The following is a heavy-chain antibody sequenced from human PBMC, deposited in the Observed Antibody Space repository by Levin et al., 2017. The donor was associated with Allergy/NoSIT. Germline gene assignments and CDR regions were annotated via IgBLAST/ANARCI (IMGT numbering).Heavy chain of an antibody. D-gene: IGHD3-22*01. CDR1: GGSFSGYY. V-gene: IGHV4-34*01. CDR2: INHSGST. J-gene: IGHJ4*02. CDR3: ARGLLYDSRGYYFDY. Sequence: ESLKISCAVYGGSFSGYYWSWIRQPPGKGLEWIGEINHSGSTNYNPSLKSRVTISVDTSKNQFSLKLSSVTAADTAVYYCARGLLYDSRGYYFDYWGQGTLVTVSS.